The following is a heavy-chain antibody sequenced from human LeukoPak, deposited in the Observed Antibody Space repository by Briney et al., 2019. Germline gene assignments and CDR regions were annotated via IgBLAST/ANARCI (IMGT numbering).Heavy chain of an antibody. D-gene: IGHD6-19*01. CDR3: VRRDPGWNYFDY. Sequence: SETLSLTCAVSGGSINSHYWSWIRQPPWKGLEWIGDIYYTGGNNYNPSLKSRVTISLDTSKTHLSLNLTSVLAADTAIYYCVRRDPGWNYFDYWGQGILVTVSS. J-gene: IGHJ4*02. CDR1: GGSINSHY. CDR2: IYYTGGN. V-gene: IGHV4-59*08.